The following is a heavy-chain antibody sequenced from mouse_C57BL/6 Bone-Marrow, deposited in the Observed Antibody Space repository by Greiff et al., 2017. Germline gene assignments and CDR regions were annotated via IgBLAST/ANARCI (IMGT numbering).Heavy chain of an antibody. V-gene: IGHV1-47*01. CDR3: ARKVGYSNWGFAY. Sequence: VQVVESGAELVKPGASVKMSCKASGYTFTTYPIEWMKQNHGKSLEWIGNFHPYNDDTKYNEKFKGKATLTVEKSSSTVYLELSRLTSDDSAVYYCARKVGYSNWGFAYWGQGTLVTVSA. CDR1: GYTFTTYP. D-gene: IGHD2-5*01. CDR2: FHPYNDDT. J-gene: IGHJ3*01.